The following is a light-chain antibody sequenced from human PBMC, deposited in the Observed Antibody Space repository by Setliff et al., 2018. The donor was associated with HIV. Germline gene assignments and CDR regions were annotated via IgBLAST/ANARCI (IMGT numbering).Light chain of an antibody. Sequence: LTQPASVSGSPGQSITISCTGTSSDVGGYNYVSWYQRHPGKAPKLMIYEVSNRPSGVSNRFSGSKSGNTASLTISGLQAEDEADYYCSSYTSSSTLYVFGTGTKITVL. J-gene: IGLJ1*01. V-gene: IGLV2-14*01. CDR1: SSDVGGYNY. CDR3: SSYTSSSTLYV. CDR2: EVS.